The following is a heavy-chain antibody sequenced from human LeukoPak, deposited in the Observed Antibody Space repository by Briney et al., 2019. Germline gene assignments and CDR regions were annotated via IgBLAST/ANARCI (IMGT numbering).Heavy chain of an antibody. Sequence: GGSLRLSCAASGFTFSSYSMNWVRQAPGKGLEWVSYISSSSTIYYADSVKGRFTISRDNAKNSLYLQMNSLRAEDTAVYYCARDHGSGSYYAFDIWGQGTMVTGSS. CDR3: ARDHGSGSYYAFDI. J-gene: IGHJ3*02. CDR1: GFTFSSYS. CDR2: ISSSSTI. D-gene: IGHD3-10*01. V-gene: IGHV3-48*01.